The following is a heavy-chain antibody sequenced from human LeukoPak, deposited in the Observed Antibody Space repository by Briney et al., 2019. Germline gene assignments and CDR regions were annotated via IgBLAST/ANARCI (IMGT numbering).Heavy chain of an antibody. CDR1: GFTFSSYA. CDR3: AKDREYSGSYLSFDY. J-gene: IGHJ4*02. Sequence: GGSLRLSCAASGFTFSSYAMSWVRQAPGKGLEWVSAISGSGGSTYYADSVKGRFTISRDNSKNTLYLQMSSLSAEDTAVYYCAKDREYSGSYLSFDYWGQGTLVTVSS. D-gene: IGHD1-26*01. V-gene: IGHV3-23*01. CDR2: ISGSGGST.